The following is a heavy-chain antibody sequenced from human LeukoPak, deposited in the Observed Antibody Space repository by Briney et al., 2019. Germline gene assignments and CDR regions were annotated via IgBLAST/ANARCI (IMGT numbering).Heavy chain of an antibody. Sequence: GGSLRLSCAASGFTFSSYAMSWVRQAPGKGLEWVSAISGSGGSTYYADSVKGRFTISRDNSKNTLYLQMNSLRAEDTAVYYCAKEGENDYGDYAAPIYWGQGTLVTVSS. V-gene: IGHV3-23*01. J-gene: IGHJ4*02. CDR2: ISGSGGST. D-gene: IGHD4-17*01. CDR1: GFTFSSYA. CDR3: AKEGENDYGDYAAPIY.